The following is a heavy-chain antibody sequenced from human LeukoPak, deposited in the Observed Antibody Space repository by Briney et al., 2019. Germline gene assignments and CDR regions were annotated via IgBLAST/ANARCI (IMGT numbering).Heavy chain of an antibody. V-gene: IGHV4-39*01. CDR3: AGQNFYDSSGYYYTYPAKIDY. CDR2: IYYDGNT. Sequence: SETLSLTCTVSGGSISSSSHYWGWIRQPPGKGLEWIGSIYYDGNTYYNPSLKSRVTMSVDTSKNQFSLKLSSVTVADTAVYYCAGQNFYDSSGYYYTYPAKIDYWGQGSLVTVSS. J-gene: IGHJ4*02. CDR1: GGSISSSSHY. D-gene: IGHD3-22*01.